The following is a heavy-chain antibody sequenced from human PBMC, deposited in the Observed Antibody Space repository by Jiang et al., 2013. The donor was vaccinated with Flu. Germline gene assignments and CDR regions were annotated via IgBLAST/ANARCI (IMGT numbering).Heavy chain of an antibody. CDR3: ARDQGFRNSPFRY. CDR1: GGSISSGGYY. D-gene: IGHD4-23*01. Sequence: KPSQTLSLTCTVSGGSISSGGYYWSWIRQHPGKGLEWIGYIYYSGSTYYNPSLKSRVTISVDTSKNQFSLKLSSVTAADTAVYYCARDQGFRNSPFRYWGQGTLVTVSS. V-gene: IGHV4-31*03. J-gene: IGHJ4*02. CDR2: IYYSGST.